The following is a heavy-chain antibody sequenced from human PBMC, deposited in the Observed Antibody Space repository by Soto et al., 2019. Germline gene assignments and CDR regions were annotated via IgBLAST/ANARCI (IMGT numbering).Heavy chain of an antibody. CDR3: AREGYYDSSGYPSSYYYYGMDV. D-gene: IGHD3-22*01. CDR2: TYYRSKWYN. CDR1: GDSVSSNSAA. J-gene: IGHJ6*02. Sequence: SHTLSLTCAISGDSVSSNSAAWNWFRQYPSRGLEWLGRTYYRSKWYNDYAVSVKSRITINPDTSKNQFSLQLNSVTPEDTAVYYCAREGYYDSSGYPSSYYYYGMDVWGQGTTVTVSS. V-gene: IGHV6-1*01.